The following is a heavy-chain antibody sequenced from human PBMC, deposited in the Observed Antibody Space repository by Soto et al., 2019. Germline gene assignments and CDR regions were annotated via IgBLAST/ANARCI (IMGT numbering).Heavy chain of an antibody. Sequence: SETLSLTCTVSGDSIGSGDFYWTWIRQPPGKGLEYIGYIYKSGRTYYNPPLKSRPIISLDTSKNQFFLSLNSVTAADTAIYYCAKSLSASSGWFDPWGQGTLVTVSS. V-gene: IGHV4-30-4*01. J-gene: IGHJ5*02. D-gene: IGHD6-6*01. CDR2: IYKSGRT. CDR1: GDSIGSGDFY. CDR3: AKSLSASSGWFDP.